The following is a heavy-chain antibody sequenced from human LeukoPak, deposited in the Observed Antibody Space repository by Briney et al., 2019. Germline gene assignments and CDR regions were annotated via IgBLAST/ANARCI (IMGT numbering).Heavy chain of an antibody. V-gene: IGHV4-30-4*01. D-gene: IGHD3-22*01. CDR3: VRPYYYDSRIDP. CDR1: GGSIRSGDYY. CDR2: MYYSGST. J-gene: IGHJ5*02. Sequence: PSETLSLPCTVSGGSIRSGDYYCSWIRHPPGKGLEWIAYMYYSGSTYYNPSLNSRVTMSADTSKNQPSLKLSSVTAADTAVYYCVRPYYYDSRIDPWGEGILVSVSS.